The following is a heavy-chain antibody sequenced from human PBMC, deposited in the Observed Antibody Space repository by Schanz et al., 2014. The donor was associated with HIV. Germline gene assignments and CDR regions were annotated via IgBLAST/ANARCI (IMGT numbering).Heavy chain of an antibody. D-gene: IGHD1-26*01. CDR1: GFTFSSYG. Sequence: QVQLVESGGDVVQPGRSVRLSCAASGFTFSSYGMHWVRQTPGKGLEWVAVISDDGSSKFYADSVKGRFTISRDNARNSLYLRMNSLRAEDTAVYYCASTRERYSGATSGFDYWGQGTLVTVST. CDR2: ISDDGSSK. J-gene: IGHJ4*02. V-gene: IGHV3-30*03. CDR3: ASTRERYSGATSGFDY.